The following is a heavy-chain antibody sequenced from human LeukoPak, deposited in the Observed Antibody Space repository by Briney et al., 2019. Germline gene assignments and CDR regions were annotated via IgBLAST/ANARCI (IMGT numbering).Heavy chain of an antibody. J-gene: IGHJ3*02. Sequence: GGSLRLSCAVSGFTFSSYEMNWVRQAPGKWRGWVSYISSSSSTIYYADSVKGRFTISRDNAKNSLYLQMNSLRDEDTAVYYCARDLSGRYAFDIWGQGTMVTVSA. V-gene: IGHV3-48*02. CDR1: GFTFSSYE. CDR3: ARDLSGRYAFDI. D-gene: IGHD3-10*01. CDR2: ISSSSSTI.